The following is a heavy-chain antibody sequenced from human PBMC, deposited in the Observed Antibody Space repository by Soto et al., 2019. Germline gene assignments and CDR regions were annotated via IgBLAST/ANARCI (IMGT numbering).Heavy chain of an antibody. CDR2: ISYDGSNN. V-gene: IGHV3-30-3*01. Sequence: QVQLVESGGGVAQPGRSLRLSCAASGFTFSSYAMHWVRQAPGKGLEWVAVISYDGSNNYYADSVKGRFTISRDKSKNTLYLQMNSLRAEDTAVYYCARDIYEYSSSSFDYWGQGTLVTVSS. J-gene: IGHJ4*02. CDR1: GFTFSSYA. D-gene: IGHD6-6*01. CDR3: ARDIYEYSSSSFDY.